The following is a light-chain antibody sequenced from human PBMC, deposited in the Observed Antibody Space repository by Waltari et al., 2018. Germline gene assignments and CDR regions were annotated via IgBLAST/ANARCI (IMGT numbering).Light chain of an antibody. J-gene: IGLJ2*01. CDR2: EAN. Sequence: QSALTQPPSASGSPGQSVTISCAGTSSDVGRFTYVSWFQQHPGKAPKLIINEANKRPSGIPGRFSGSNSGNTATLTISGTQAMDEADYFCQTWDTVTAHVVFGGGTKLTVL. CDR3: QTWDTVTAHVV. CDR1: SSDVGRFTY. V-gene: IGLV2-8*01.